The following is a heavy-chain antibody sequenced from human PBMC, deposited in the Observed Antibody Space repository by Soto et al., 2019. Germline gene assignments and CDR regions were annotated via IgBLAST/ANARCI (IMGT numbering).Heavy chain of an antibody. CDR1: GGSISSYY. CDR2: IYTSGST. CDR3: ARDRRGYSYVRVDWVDP. J-gene: IGHJ5*02. D-gene: IGHD5-18*01. Sequence: SETLSLTCTVPGGSISSYYWSWIRQPAGKGLEWIGRIYTSGSTNYNPSLKSRVTMSVDTSKNQFSLKLSSVTAADTAVYYCARDRRGYSYVRVDWVDPWGQGTLVAVSS. V-gene: IGHV4-4*07.